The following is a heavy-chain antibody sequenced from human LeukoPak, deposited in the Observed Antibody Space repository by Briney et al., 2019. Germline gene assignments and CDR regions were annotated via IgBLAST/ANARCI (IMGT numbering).Heavy chain of an antibody. D-gene: IGHD2-2*01. CDR2: ISSSSSYI. CDR1: GFTFSSYS. Sequence: GGSLRLSCAASGFTFSSYSMNWVRQAPGKGLEWVSSISSSSSYIYYADSAKGRFTISRDNAKNSQYLQMNSLRAEDTAVYYCARDTVGVPAANDYWGQGTLVTVSS. V-gene: IGHV3-21*01. J-gene: IGHJ4*02. CDR3: ARDTVGVPAANDY.